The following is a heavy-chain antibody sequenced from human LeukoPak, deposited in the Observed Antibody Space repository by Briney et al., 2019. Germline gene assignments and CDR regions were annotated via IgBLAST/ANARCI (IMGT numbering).Heavy chain of an antibody. V-gene: IGHV3-53*01. CDR2: IYSDDST. CDR3: ASRPRDAAALDY. Sequence: GGSLRLSCVASGFTFSGVYVSWVRQAPGKGLEWVSVIYSDDSTYYADSVKGRLTVSRDNSKNTLNLQMNSLRAEDTAVYYCASRPRDAAALDYWGQGTLVTVSS. J-gene: IGHJ4*02. D-gene: IGHD6-13*01. CDR1: GFTFSGVY.